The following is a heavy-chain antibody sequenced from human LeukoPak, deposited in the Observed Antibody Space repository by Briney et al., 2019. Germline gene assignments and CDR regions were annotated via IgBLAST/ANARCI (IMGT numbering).Heavy chain of an antibody. D-gene: IGHD6-19*01. CDR2: TYYRSKWYN. CDR1: GDSVSSNSAA. J-gene: IGHJ5*02. CDR3: AREESSGWYGHYNWFDP. Sequence: QTLSLTCAISGDSVSSNSAAWNWIRQSPSRGLEWLGRTYYRSKWYNDYAVSVKSRITINPDTSKNQFSLQLNSVTPEDTAVYYCAREESSGWYGHYNWFDPWGQGTLVTVSS. V-gene: IGHV6-1*01.